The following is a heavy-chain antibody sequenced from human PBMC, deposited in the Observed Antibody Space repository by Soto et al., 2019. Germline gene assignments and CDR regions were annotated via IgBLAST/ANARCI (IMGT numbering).Heavy chain of an antibody. Sequence: VQLVESGGGLVQAGGSLRLSCAASGFALSSYWMHWVRRVPGKGLVWVSRIKPDGSRIDYADSVRGRFTISRDNAKNTLFLQMNNLRAEDTALYHCARVPVGAYGKFDPWGQGTLVTVSS. J-gene: IGHJ5*02. CDR3: ARVPVGAYGKFDP. CDR2: IKPDGSRI. CDR1: GFALSSYW. V-gene: IGHV3-74*01. D-gene: IGHD2-8*02.